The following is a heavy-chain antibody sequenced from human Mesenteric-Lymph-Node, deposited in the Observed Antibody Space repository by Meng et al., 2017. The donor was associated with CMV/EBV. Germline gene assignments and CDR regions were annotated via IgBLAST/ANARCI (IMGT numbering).Heavy chain of an antibody. CDR2: IRFDGSNK. V-gene: IGHV3-30*02. Sequence: FTFSDYGMHWVRQEPGKGMEWVAFIRFDGSNKYYADSVKGRFTITRDNSQSTVYLQMNSLRPEDTAVYYCAKARPVYCVSTSCYFDYWGQGTLVTVSS. CDR1: FTFSDYG. J-gene: IGHJ4*02. D-gene: IGHD2-2*01. CDR3: AKARPVYCVSTSCYFDY.